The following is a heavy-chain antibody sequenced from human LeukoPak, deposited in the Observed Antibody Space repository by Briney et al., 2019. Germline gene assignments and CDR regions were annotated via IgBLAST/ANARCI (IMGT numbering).Heavy chain of an antibody. CDR2: INTDASST. D-gene: IGHD2-15*01. Sequence: PGGSLRLSCAASGFTFSSYWMHWVRQAPGKGLVWVSRINTDASSTKYADSVKGRFTISRDNAKNTLYLQMNSLRAEDTAVYYCARWDCRGGSCASGDRFFRYWGQGTLVTFSA. CDR1: GFTFSSYW. V-gene: IGHV3-74*03. CDR3: ARWDCRGGSCASGDRFFRY. J-gene: IGHJ4*02.